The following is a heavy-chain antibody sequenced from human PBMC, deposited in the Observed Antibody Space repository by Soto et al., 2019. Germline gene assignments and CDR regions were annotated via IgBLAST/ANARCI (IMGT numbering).Heavy chain of an antibody. CDR2: ISAYNGNT. D-gene: IGHD3-10*01. CDR1: GYTFTSYG. CDR3: ALITMVRVVNDY. Sequence: ASVKVSCKASGYTFTSYGISWVRQAPGQGLEWMGWISAYNGNTNYAQKLQGRVTMTTDTSTSTAYMELRSLRSDDTAVYYCALITMVRVVNDYWGQGTLVTVSS. J-gene: IGHJ4*02. V-gene: IGHV1-18*01.